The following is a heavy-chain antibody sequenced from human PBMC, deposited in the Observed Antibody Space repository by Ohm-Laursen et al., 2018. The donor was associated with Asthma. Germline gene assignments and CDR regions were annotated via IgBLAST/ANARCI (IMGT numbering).Heavy chain of an antibody. J-gene: IGHJ6*02. CDR1: GFTFSIYA. CDR3: AKYRVATLAGSLDV. V-gene: IGHV3-23*01. D-gene: IGHD2-15*01. Sequence: SLRLSCAASGFTFSIYAMSWVRQAPGKGLEWVSQINDNSDLTYYADSVKGRFTISRDNSRNTLFLQMNSLRADDTATYYCAKYRVATLAGSLDVWGQGTTVTVSS. CDR2: INDNSDLT.